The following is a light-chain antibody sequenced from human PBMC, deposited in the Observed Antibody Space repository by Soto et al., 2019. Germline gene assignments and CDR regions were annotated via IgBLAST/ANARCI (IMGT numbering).Light chain of an antibody. Sequence: QSALTQPASVSGSPGQSITISCTGTSSDVGGYNYVSWYQQHPGKAPRVMIFDVSSRPSGVSNRFSGSKSGNTASLTISGLQAEDEADYYCSSSTSSNTLVFGTGTKLTVL. CDR2: DVS. CDR1: SSDVGGYNY. CDR3: SSSTSSNTLV. J-gene: IGLJ1*01. V-gene: IGLV2-14*01.